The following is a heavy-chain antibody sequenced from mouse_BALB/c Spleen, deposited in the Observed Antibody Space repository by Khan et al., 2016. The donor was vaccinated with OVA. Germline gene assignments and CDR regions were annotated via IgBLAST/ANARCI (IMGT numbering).Heavy chain of an antibody. CDR1: GFTFSTYG. CDR2: ISSAGTYT. D-gene: IGHD1-1*01. Sequence: EVELVESGGDLVKPGGSLKLSCAASGFTFSTYGMSWVRQTPDKRLEWVATISSAGTYTYYPYSVKGRFTIPRDNAKNTLYLQMNSLRSEDTARYYYARHWVGIMDYWGQGTSLTVSS. V-gene: IGHV5-6*01. J-gene: IGHJ4*01. CDR3: ARHWVGIMDY.